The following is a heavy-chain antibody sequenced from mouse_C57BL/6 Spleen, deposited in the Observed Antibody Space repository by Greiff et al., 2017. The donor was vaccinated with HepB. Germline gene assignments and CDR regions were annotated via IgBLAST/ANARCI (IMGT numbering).Heavy chain of an antibody. D-gene: IGHD3-2*02. Sequence: QVHVKQSGSELRSPGSSVKLSCKDFDSDVFPIAYMRWVRPKPGHGFEWIGGILPSIGRTIYGGKFEDKATLDADPLSNTAYLERNSLTSEDSAIYYCARRGSRQLRLLFAYWGQGTLVTVSA. CDR1: DSDVFPIAY. CDR2: ILPSIGRT. CDR3: ARRGSRQLRLLFAY. J-gene: IGHJ3*01. V-gene: IGHV15-2*01.